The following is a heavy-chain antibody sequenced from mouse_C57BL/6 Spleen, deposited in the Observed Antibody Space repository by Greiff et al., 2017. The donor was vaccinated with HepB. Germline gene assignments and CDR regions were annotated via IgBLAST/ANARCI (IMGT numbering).Heavy chain of an antibody. V-gene: IGHV10-1*01. Sequence: EVQLVESGGGLVQPKGSLKLSCAASGFSFNTYAMNWVRQAPGKGLEWVARIRSKSNNYATYYADSVKDRFTISRDDSESMLYLQMNNLKTEDTAMYYCVRGRFYGNYYAIDYWGQGTSVTVSS. J-gene: IGHJ4*01. CDR1: GFSFNTYA. CDR2: IRSKSNNYAT. CDR3: VRGRFYGNYYAIDY. D-gene: IGHD2-1*01.